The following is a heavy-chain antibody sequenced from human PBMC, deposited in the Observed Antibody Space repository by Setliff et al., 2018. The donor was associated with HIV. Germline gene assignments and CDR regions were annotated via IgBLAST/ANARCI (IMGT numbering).Heavy chain of an antibody. CDR1: GDSISSGYY. V-gene: IGHV4-38-2*02. CDR3: ARRGRARRANYNFWSGSSWFDP. D-gene: IGHD3-3*01. Sequence: PSETLSLTCSVSGDSISSGYYWSWIRQSPGKGLEWIVYIYYTGSTYYNPSLKSRVTISVDTSKNQFSLTLSSVTAADTAVYYCARRGRARRANYNFWSGSSWFDPWGQGILVTVSS. CDR2: IYYTGST. J-gene: IGHJ5*02.